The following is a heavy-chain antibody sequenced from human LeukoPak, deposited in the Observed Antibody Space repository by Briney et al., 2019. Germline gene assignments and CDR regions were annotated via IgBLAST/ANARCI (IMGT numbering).Heavy chain of an antibody. J-gene: IGHJ4*02. CDR1: GFTVSAYA. V-gene: IGHV3-23*01. CDR2: IYDDNT. CDR3: AARKVRGVWFYLDY. D-gene: IGHD3-10*01. Sequence: GGSLRLSCAASGFTVSAYAMAWVRQAPGKGLEWVSTIYDDNTYYADSAKGRFAISTDNSKNTLYLQMNSLGVEDTAVYFCAARKVRGVWFYLDYWGQGTLVTVSS.